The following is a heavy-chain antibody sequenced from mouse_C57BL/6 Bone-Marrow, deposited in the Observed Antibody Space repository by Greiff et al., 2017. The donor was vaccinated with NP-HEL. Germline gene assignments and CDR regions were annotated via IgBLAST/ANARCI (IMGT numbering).Heavy chain of an antibody. D-gene: IGHD2-2*01. CDR1: GYTFTSYG. CDR3: ARRWIYYGYEAY. V-gene: IGHV1-81*01. CDR2: IYPRSGNT. J-gene: IGHJ3*01. Sequence: VKLQESGAELARPGASVKLSCKASGYTFTSYGISWVKQRTGQGLEWIGEIYPRSGNTYYNEKFKGKATLTADKSSSTAYMELRSLTSEDSAVYFCARRWIYYGYEAYWGQGTLVTVSA.